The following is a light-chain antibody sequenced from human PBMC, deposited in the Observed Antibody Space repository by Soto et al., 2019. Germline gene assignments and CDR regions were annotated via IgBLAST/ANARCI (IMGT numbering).Light chain of an antibody. CDR3: SSYTSSKTRV. J-gene: IGLJ2*01. CDR1: SSDVGGYNY. CDR2: DVS. Sequence: QSALTQPASVSGSPGQSITISCTGTSSDVGGYNYVSWYQQHPGKAPKLMIYDVSNRPSGVSNRFSGSKSGNTASLTISGLQPEDEADYYCSSYTSSKTRVFGGGTKLTAL. V-gene: IGLV2-14*03.